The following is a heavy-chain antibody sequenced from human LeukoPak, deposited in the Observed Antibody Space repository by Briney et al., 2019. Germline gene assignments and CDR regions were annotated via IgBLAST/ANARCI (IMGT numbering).Heavy chain of an antibody. V-gene: IGHV4-38-2*02. CDR2: IYQSGST. CDR1: GYSISSGYY. CDR3: ARGFDYGGSPLPHDSFDL. D-gene: IGHD4-23*01. J-gene: IGHJ3*01. Sequence: SETLSLTCTVSGYSISSGYYWGWIRQPPGKGLEWIGSIYQSGSTYYRPSLKSRVTISVDTSKNHFSLNLSSVTAADTAVYFCARGFDYGGSPLPHDSFDLWGQGTMVTVSS.